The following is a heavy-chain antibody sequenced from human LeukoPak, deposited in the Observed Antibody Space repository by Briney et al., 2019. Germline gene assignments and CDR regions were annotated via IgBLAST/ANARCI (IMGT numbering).Heavy chain of an antibody. D-gene: IGHD3-9*01. CDR2: IYTSGST. CDR1: GGSFSGYY. Sequence: PSETLSLTCAVYGGSFSGYYWSWIRQPPGKGLEWIGRIYTSGSTNYNPSLKSRVTMSVDTSKNQFSLKLSSVTAADTAVYYCARDIILTGYYKSRAFDYWGQGTLVTVSS. CDR3: ARDIILTGYYKSRAFDY. V-gene: IGHV4-59*10. J-gene: IGHJ4*02.